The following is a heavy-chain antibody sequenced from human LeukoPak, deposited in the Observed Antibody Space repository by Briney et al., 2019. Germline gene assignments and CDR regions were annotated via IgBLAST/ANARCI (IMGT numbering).Heavy chain of an antibody. V-gene: IGHV4-61*02. CDR3: ARDGAWAFDI. D-gene: IGHD4/OR15-4a*01. CDR2: IYTTGST. Sequence: PSETLSLTCTVSGGSITRGGYYWRWLRQPAGTGLEWIGRIYTTGSTNYNPSLKSRVTVSLDPPKNQFSLNLTSVTAADTAVYYCARDGAWAFDIGGQGTMVTVSA. CDR1: GGSITRGGYY. J-gene: IGHJ3*02.